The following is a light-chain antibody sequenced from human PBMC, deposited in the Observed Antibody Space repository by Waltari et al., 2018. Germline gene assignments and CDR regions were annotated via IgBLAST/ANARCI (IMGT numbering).Light chain of an antibody. CDR2: DVS. CDR1: SSAVGGHNY. J-gene: IGLJ3*02. CDR3: SSFTSRSTWV. Sequence: QSALTQPASVSGSPGQSITISCTGTSSAVGGHNYVSWYQQHPGKAPKLMIYDVSNRPSGVSNRFSGSKSGNTASLTISGLQAEDESDYYCSSFTSRSTWVFGGGTKLTVL. V-gene: IGLV2-14*01.